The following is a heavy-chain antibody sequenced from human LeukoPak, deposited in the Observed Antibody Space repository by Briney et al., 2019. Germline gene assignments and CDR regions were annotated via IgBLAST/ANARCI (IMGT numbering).Heavy chain of an antibody. V-gene: IGHV3-30*02. CDR3: AKNPSAYQLLRGYYYYCYMDV. D-gene: IGHD2-2*01. CDR1: GFTFSSYG. Sequence: GGSLRLSCAASGFTFSSYGMHWVRQAPGKGLEWVAFIRYDGSNKYYADSVKGRFTISRDNSKNTLYLQMNSLRAEDTAVYYCAKNPSAYQLLRGYYYYCYMDVWGKGTTVTISS. J-gene: IGHJ6*03. CDR2: IRYDGSNK.